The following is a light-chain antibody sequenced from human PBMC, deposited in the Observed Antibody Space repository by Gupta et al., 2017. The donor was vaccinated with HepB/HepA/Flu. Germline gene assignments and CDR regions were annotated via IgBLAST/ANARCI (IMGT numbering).Light chain of an antibody. V-gene: IGLV2-14*01. CDR3: SSYTSSSTLV. Sequence: SALTLPGSVSGSPGQSTTISCPGNIIDVGSYNYVSWYQQHPGKAPQLMIYDVSNRPSGVSDRFSGSKSGNTASLTISGVQAEDEAEYYCSSYTSSSTLVFGGGTKLTVL. CDR2: DVS. CDR1: IIDVGSYNY. J-gene: IGLJ2*01.